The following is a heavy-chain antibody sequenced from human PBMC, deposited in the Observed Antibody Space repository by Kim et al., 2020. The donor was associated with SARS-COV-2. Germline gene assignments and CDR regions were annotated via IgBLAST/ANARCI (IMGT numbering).Heavy chain of an antibody. V-gene: IGHV1-18*04. CDR1: GYTFTSYG. Sequence: ASVKVSCKASGYTFTSYGISWVRQAPGQGLEWMGWISAYNGNTNYAQKLQGRVTMTTDTSTSTAYMELRSLRSDDTAVYYCARDIRGSGWYVTYYYYYYGMDVWGQGTTVTVSS. J-gene: IGHJ6*02. CDR3: ARDIRGSGWYVTYYYYYYGMDV. CDR2: ISAYNGNT. D-gene: IGHD6-19*01.